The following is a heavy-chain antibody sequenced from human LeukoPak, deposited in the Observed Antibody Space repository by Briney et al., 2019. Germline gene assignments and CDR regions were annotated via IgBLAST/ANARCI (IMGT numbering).Heavy chain of an antibody. Sequence: PGGSLRLSCAASGFTFSSYGMHWVRQAPGKGLEWVAFIRYDGGNKYYADSVKGRFTISRDNSKNTLYLQMNSLRAEDTAVYYCAKVLAVAGKDYWGQGTLVTVSS. J-gene: IGHJ4*02. CDR3: AKVLAVAGKDY. CDR1: GFTFSSYG. V-gene: IGHV3-30*02. D-gene: IGHD6-19*01. CDR2: IRYDGGNK.